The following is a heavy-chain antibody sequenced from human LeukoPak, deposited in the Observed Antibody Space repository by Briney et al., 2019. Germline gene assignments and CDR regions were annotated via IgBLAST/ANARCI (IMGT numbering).Heavy chain of an antibody. Sequence: SETLSLTCAVYGGSFSGYYWSWIRQPPGKGLEWIGEINHSGSTNYNPSLKSRVTISVDTSKNQFSLKLSSVTAADTAVYYCARQSKGIIVITDFQHWGQGTLVTVSS. J-gene: IGHJ1*01. CDR2: INHSGST. CDR1: GGSFSGYY. CDR3: ARQSKGIIVITDFQH. D-gene: IGHD3-22*01. V-gene: IGHV4-34*01.